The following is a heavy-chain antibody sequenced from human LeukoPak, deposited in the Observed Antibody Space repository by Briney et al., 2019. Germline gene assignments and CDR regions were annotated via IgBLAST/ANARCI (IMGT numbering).Heavy chain of an antibody. CDR2: IWYDGSNK. Sequence: PGGSLRLSCAASGFTFSSYGMHWVRQAPGKGLEWVAVIWYDGSNKYYADSVKGRFTISRDNSKNTLYLQMNSLRAEDTAVYYCATHYCSSTSCYSFSGLWGQGTLVTVSS. CDR3: ATHYCSSTSCYSFSGL. J-gene: IGHJ4*02. CDR1: GFTFSSYG. V-gene: IGHV3-30*02. D-gene: IGHD2-2*01.